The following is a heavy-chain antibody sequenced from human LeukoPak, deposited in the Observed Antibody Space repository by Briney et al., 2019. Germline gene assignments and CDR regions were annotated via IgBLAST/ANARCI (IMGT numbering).Heavy chain of an antibody. CDR2: ISYDGSNK. CDR1: GFTFSSYA. D-gene: IGHD6-19*01. J-gene: IGHJ3*02. Sequence: GRSLRLSCAASGFTFSSYAMHWVRQAPGKGLEWVAVISYDGSNKYYADSVKGRFTISRDNSKNTLYLQMNSLRAEDTAVYYCARSVIAVAGYDAFDIWGQGTVVTVSS. CDR3: ARSVIAVAGYDAFDI. V-gene: IGHV3-30-3*01.